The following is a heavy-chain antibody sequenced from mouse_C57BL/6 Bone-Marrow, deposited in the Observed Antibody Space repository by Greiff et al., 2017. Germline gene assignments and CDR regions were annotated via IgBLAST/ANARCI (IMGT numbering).Heavy chain of an antibody. CDR1: GYTFTSYD. CDR2: IYPRDGST. D-gene: IGHD1-1*01. CDR3: ARWDYGSSLWFAY. V-gene: IGHV1-85*01. Sequence: VQLHQSGPELVKPGASVKLSCKASGYTFTSYDINWVKQRPGQGLEWIGWIYPRDGSTKYNEKFKGKATLTVDTSSSTAYMELHSLTSEDSAVYFCARWDYGSSLWFAYWGQGTLVTVSA. J-gene: IGHJ3*01.